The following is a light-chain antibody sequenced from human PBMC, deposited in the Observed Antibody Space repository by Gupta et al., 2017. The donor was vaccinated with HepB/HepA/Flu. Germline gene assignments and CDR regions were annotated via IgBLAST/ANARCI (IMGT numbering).Light chain of an antibody. CDR3: SAWDNGLTARV. CDR2: KND. V-gene: IGLV10-54*04. Sequence: QAGLTQRPSVSGGLGQTATPTCTGNSHKVGDQGAAWLPQHPGHPPKILSYKNDNRPSGISERFSASRSGNKASLMITGLQPEDEADYYCSAWDNGLTARVFGGGTKLTVL. CDR1: SHKVGDQG. J-gene: IGLJ3*02.